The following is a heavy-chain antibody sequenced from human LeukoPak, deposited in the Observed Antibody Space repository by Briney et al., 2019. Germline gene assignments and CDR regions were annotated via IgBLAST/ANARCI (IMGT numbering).Heavy chain of an antibody. J-gene: IGHJ6*02. Sequence: ASVKVSFKASGYTFTSYGISGVRQAPGQGLEWMGWISAYNCNTNYAQKLQGRVTMTTDTSTSTACMELRSLRSDETAVYYCERCIAARLYRYYYYGMDVWGQGTTVTVSS. CDR3: ERCIAARLYRYYYYGMDV. V-gene: IGHV1-18*01. D-gene: IGHD6-6*01. CDR2: ISAYNCNT. CDR1: GYTFTSYG.